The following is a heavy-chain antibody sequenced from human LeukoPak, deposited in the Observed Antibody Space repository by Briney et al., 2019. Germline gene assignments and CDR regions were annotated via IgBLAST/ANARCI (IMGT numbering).Heavy chain of an antibody. CDR2: INHSGST. CDR3: ASIYSNYLNY. CDR1: GGSFSGYY. V-gene: IGHV4-34*01. J-gene: IGHJ4*02. Sequence: SETLSLTCAVYGGSFSGYYWSWIRQPPGKGLEWIGEINHSGSTNYNPSLKSRVTISVDTSKNQFALKLISVSATDTAVYYGASIYSNYLNYWGQGTLVTVSS. D-gene: IGHD4-11*01.